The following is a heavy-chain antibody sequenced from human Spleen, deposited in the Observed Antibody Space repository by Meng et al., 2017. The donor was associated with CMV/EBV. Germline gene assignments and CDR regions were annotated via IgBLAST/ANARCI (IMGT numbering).Heavy chain of an antibody. CDR2: IYYSGTI. CDR1: GDAINIYY. V-gene: IGHV4-59*01. D-gene: IGHD5-12*01. J-gene: IGHJ4*02. Sequence: SETLSLTCTVSGDAINIYYWSWIRQPPGKGLEWIGYIYYSGTINYNPSLRSRITISVDTSKNQFSLKLSSVTAADTAVYFCAREPTSGTSYFDYWGQGTLVTVSS. CDR3: AREPTSGTSYFDY.